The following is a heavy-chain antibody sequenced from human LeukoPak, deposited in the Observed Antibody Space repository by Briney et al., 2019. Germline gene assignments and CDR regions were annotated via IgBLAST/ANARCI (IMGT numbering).Heavy chain of an antibody. CDR2: INPNSGGT. D-gene: IGHD4-11*01. CDR1: GYTFTSYG. V-gene: IGHV1-2*02. Sequence: GASVKVSCKASGYTFTSYGISWVRQAPGQGLEWMGWINPNSGGTNYAQKFQGRVTMTRDTSISTAYMELSRLRSDDTAVYYCARVGHDYSNYQAVYYFDYWGQGTLVTVSS. J-gene: IGHJ4*02. CDR3: ARVGHDYSNYQAVYYFDY.